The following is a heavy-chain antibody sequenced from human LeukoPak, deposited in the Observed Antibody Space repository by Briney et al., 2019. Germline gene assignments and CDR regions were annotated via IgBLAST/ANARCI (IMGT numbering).Heavy chain of an antibody. CDR3: ARGYCSSTSCHYGMDV. J-gene: IGHJ6*02. D-gene: IGHD2-2*01. Sequence: ASVKVSCKASGYTFTGYCMHWVRQAPGQGLEWMGWINPNSGGTNYAQKFQGRVTMTRDTSISTAYMELSRLRSDDTAVYYCARGYCSSTSCHYGMDVWGQGTTVTVSS. V-gene: IGHV1-2*02. CDR1: GYTFTGYC. CDR2: INPNSGGT.